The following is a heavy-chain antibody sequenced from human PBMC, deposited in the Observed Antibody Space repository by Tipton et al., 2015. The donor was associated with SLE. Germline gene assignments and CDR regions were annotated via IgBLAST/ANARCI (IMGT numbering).Heavy chain of an antibody. J-gene: IGHJ6*02. D-gene: IGHD2-2*01. CDR3: ARGCSSSTCEPFYFFGMDV. Sequence: SLRLSCAASGFNFRRNWMHWVRQVPGKGLVWVSRMNSDGSNIFYSDSVKGRFTITVDMSKNQFSLRLISVTAADTAVYYCARGCSSSTCEPFYFFGMDVWGQGTTVTVSS. V-gene: IGHV3-74*01. CDR2: MNSDGSNI. CDR1: GFNFRRNW.